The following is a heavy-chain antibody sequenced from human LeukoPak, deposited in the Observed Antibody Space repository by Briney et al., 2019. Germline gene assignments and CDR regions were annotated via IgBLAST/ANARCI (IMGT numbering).Heavy chain of an antibody. CDR2: IYHSAST. V-gene: IGHV4-38-2*01. Sequence: SETLSLTCGVSGYSISSGYYWGWIRQPPGKGLEWIGSIYHSASTYYNPSLKSRVTISVDTSKNQFSLKLSSVTAADTAVYYCARGVGYCSGGSCSRLNYYYYMDVWGKGTTVTVSS. D-gene: IGHD2-15*01. CDR1: GYSISSGYY. J-gene: IGHJ6*03. CDR3: ARGVGYCSGGSCSRLNYYYYMDV.